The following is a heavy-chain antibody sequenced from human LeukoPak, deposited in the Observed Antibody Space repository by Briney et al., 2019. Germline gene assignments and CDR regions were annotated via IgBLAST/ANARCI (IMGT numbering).Heavy chain of an antibody. Sequence: GGSLRLSCAASGFTFSSYEMNWVRQASGKGLEWVGRIRSKPNNSATAYAASVKGRFTISRDDSKNMAYLQMNSLKTEDTAVYYCTFHDFWSGIFDYWGQGTLVTVSS. CDR1: GFTFSSYE. D-gene: IGHD3-3*01. CDR3: TFHDFWSGIFDY. V-gene: IGHV3-73*01. J-gene: IGHJ4*02. CDR2: IRSKPNNSAT.